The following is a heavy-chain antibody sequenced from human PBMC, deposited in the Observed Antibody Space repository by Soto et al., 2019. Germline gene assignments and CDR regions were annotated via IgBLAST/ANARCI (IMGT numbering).Heavy chain of an antibody. J-gene: IGHJ4*02. CDR3: ARSYSSSFGSYFDY. CDR1: GFTFSSYA. Sequence: QVQLVESGGGVVQPGRSLRLSCAASGFTFSSYAMHWVRQAPGKGLEWVAVISYDGSNKYYADSVKGRFTISRDNSKNTLYLQMNSLRAEDTAVYYCARSYSSSFGSYFDYWGQGTLVTVSS. CDR2: ISYDGSNK. D-gene: IGHD6-6*01. V-gene: IGHV3-30-3*01.